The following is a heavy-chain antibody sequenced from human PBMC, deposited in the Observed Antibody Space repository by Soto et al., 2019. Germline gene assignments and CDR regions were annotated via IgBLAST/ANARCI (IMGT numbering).Heavy chain of an antibody. CDR2: ISWNSGSI. J-gene: IGHJ3*02. CDR1: GFTFDDYA. CDR3: AKDWYSSRSNDAFDI. Sequence: EVQLVESGGGLVQPGRSLRLSCAASGFTFDDYAMHWVRQAPGKGLEWVSGISWNSGSIGYADSVKGRITISRDNAKNSLYLQMNSLRAEDTALYYCAKDWYSSRSNDAFDIWGQGTMVTVSS. V-gene: IGHV3-9*01. D-gene: IGHD6-13*01.